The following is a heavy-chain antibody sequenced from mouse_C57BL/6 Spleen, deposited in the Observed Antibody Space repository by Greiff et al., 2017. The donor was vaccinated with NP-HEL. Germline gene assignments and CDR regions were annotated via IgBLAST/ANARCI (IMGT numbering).Heavy chain of an antibody. Sequence: VKLVESGAELAKPGASVKLSCKASGYTFTSYWMHWVKQRPGQGLEWIGYINPSSGYTTYNQQFKDKATWTADKSSSTAYMQLSSLTYEDSAVYYCARSNYSNYPAYWGQGTLVTVSA. CDR2: INPSSGYT. V-gene: IGHV1-7*01. CDR1: GYTFTSYW. CDR3: ARSNYSNYPAY. D-gene: IGHD2-5*01. J-gene: IGHJ3*01.